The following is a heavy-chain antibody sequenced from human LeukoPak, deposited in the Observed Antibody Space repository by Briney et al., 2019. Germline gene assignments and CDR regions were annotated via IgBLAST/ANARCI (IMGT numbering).Heavy chain of an antibody. Sequence: PGGSLRLSCAASGFTVSSNYMSWVRQAPGKGLEWVSVIYSGGSTYYADSVKGRFTISRDNSKNTLYLQMNSLRAEDTAVYYCAKEENYGDYVRGAFDIWGQGTMVTVSS. D-gene: IGHD4-17*01. J-gene: IGHJ3*02. V-gene: IGHV3-66*01. CDR3: AKEENYGDYVRGAFDI. CDR1: GFTVSSNY. CDR2: IYSGGST.